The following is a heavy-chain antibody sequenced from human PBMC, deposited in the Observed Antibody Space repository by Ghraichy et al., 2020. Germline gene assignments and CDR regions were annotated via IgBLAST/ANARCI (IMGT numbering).Heavy chain of an antibody. CDR2: ISGSGGST. CDR3: AKDGGSYYDFWSGYYSPYYMDV. J-gene: IGHJ6*03. D-gene: IGHD3-3*01. CDR1: GFTFSSYA. V-gene: IGHV3-23*01. Sequence: GGSLRLSCAASGFTFSSYAMSWVRQAPGKGLEWVSAISGSGGSTYYADSVKGRFTISRDNSKNTLYLQMNSLRAEDTAVYYCAKDGGSYYDFWSGYYSPYYMDVWGKGTTVTVSS.